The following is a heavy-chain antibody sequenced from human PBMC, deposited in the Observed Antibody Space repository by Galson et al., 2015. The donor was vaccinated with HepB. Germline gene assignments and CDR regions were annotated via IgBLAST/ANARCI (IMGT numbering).Heavy chain of an antibody. CDR2: ISAYNGNT. D-gene: IGHD3-9*01. CDR1: GYTFTSYG. CDR3: ARDPRTVLRYFDWLSRPAFLDY. Sequence: SVKVSCKASGYTFTSYGISWVRQAPGQGLEWMGWISAYNGNTNYAQKLQGRVTMTTDTSTSTAYMELRSLRSDDTAVYYCARDPRTVLRYFDWLSRPAFLDYWGQGTLVTVSS. J-gene: IGHJ4*02. V-gene: IGHV1-18*01.